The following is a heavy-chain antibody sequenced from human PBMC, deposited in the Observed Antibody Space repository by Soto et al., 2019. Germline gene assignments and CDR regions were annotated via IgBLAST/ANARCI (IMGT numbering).Heavy chain of an antibody. V-gene: IGHV4-59*08. Sequence: QVQLQESGPGLVKPSETLSLSCTVSGGSIRSYYWSWFRQSPGKRMEWIGYVHHSWGSSYNPSLQSRVAISLDTSTSQSSLKVTSVTATDTAVYYCARQGFGPLHGLVDVWGQGTTVTVSS. CDR1: GGSIRSYY. J-gene: IGHJ6*02. D-gene: IGHD3-10*01. CDR2: VHHSWGS. CDR3: ARQGFGPLHGLVDV.